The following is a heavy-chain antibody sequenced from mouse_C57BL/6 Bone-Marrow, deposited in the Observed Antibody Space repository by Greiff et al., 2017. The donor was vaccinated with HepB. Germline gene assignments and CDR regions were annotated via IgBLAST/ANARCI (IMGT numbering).Heavy chain of an antibody. D-gene: IGHD1-1*01. J-gene: IGHJ1*03. Sequence: QVQLQQSGAELMKPGASVKLSCKATGYTFTGYWIEWVKQRPGHGLEWIGEILPGSGSTNYNEKFKGKATFTADTSSNTAYMQLSSLTTEDSAIYYCAREITAVVEGYWYFDVWGTRTTVTVSS. CDR3: AREITAVVEGYWYFDV. CDR2: ILPGSGST. CDR1: GYTFTGYW. V-gene: IGHV1-9*01.